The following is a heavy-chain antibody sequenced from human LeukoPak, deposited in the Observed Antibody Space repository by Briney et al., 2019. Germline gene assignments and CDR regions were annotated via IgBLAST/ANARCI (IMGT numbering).Heavy chain of an antibody. CDR3: ARGIIPSYYGMDV. D-gene: IGHD3-3*01. CDR2: ISSSSSYI. Sequence: GGSLRLSCAAFGFTFSSYSMNWVRQAPGKGLEWVSYISSSSSYIYYADSVKGRFTISRDNAKNSLYLQMNSLRAEDTAVYYCARGIIPSYYGMDVWGQGTTVTVSS. J-gene: IGHJ6*02. V-gene: IGHV3-21*01. CDR1: GFTFSSYS.